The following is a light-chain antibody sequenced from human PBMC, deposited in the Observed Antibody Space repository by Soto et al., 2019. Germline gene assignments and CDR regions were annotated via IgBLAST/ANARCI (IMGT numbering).Light chain of an antibody. CDR2: GAS. J-gene: IGKJ1*01. CDR3: QQYNNWPPWT. Sequence: EIVMTQSPATLSVSPGERATLSCRASQSVSSNLAWYQQKPGQAPRRLIYGASTRATGIPARFSGSGSGTEFTLTISRLQSEDFAVYYCQQYNNWPPWTFGQGNKVEIK. V-gene: IGKV3-15*01. CDR1: QSVSSN.